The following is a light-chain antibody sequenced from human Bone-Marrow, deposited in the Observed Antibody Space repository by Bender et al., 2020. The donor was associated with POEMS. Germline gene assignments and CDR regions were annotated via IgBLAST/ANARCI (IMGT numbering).Light chain of an antibody. CDR1: GSNIGGYP. Sequence: QSVLTQPPSVSGTPGQRVTISCSGSGSNIGGYPVNWYQQLPGTAPRLLIYTNNERPSGIPERFSGSNSENTATLTISGTQAMDEADYYCQAWDSSTVVFGGGTKLTVL. CDR3: QAWDSSTVV. V-gene: IGLV1-44*01. CDR2: TNN. J-gene: IGLJ2*01.